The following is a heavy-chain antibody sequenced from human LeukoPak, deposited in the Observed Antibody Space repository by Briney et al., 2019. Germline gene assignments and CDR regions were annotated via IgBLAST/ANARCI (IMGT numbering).Heavy chain of an antibody. V-gene: IGHV3-21*01. D-gene: IGHD3-22*01. CDR2: ISSSSSYI. Sequence: GGSLRLSCAASGFTFSSYSMNWVRQAPGKGLEWGSSISSSSSYIYYADSVKGRFTISRDNAKNSLYLQMNSLRAEDTAVYYCARDLSSDYYDSSGYPGVFDYWGQGTLVTVSS. CDR1: GFTFSSYS. J-gene: IGHJ4*02. CDR3: ARDLSSDYYDSSGYPGVFDY.